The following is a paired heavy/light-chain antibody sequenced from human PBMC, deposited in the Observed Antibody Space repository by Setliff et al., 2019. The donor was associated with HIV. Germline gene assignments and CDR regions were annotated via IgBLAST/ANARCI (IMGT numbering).Heavy chain of an antibody. CDR1: GFSVTNNY. V-gene: IGHV3-53*02. D-gene: IGHD2-21*02. CDR3: ARGGDRDRVEWYFDL. CDR2: IYIGGTGST. J-gene: IGHJ2*01. Sequence: EVQLVETGGGLIQAGGSLRLSCAASGFSVTNNYMTWVRQAPGKGLDWVSVIYIGGTGSTYYADSVRGRFTISKDNSKNIVNLQMNSLRPEDTAMYYCARGGDRDRVEWYFDLWGRGTLVTVSS.
Light chain of an antibody. CDR3: ALYMGHGLWV. J-gene: IGLJ3*02. CDR2: STN. Sequence: QTVVTQEPSFSVSPGGTVTLTCALSSGSVSTNYNPSWYQQTPGQAPRALIYSTNSRSSGVPDRFSGSILGNKAALIITGAQADDESDYYCALYMGHGLWVFGGGTRLTVL. CDR1: SGSVSTNYN. V-gene: IGLV8-61*01.